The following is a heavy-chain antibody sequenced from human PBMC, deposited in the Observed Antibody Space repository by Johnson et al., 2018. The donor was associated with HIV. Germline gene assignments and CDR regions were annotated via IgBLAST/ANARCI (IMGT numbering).Heavy chain of an antibody. D-gene: IGHD2-15*01. CDR3: ARSKDCSGGSCPDGFDI. J-gene: IGHJ3*02. Sequence: VPLVESGGGLVQPGGSLRLSCVASGFIFSAYYMSWIRQAPGKGLEWVSYISFSDSTIYSADSVQGRFTISRDNAKNSLYLQMNSLRAEDTAVYYCARSKDCSGGSCPDGFDIWGQGTMVIVS. CDR2: ISFSDSTI. V-gene: IGHV3-11*04. CDR1: GFIFSAYY.